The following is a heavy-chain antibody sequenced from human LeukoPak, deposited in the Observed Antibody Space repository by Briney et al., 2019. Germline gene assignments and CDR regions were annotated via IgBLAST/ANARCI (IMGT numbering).Heavy chain of an antibody. J-gene: IGHJ4*02. V-gene: IGHV3-30*18. Sequence: PGGSLRLSCVASGFTFSSNVMIWVRQAPGKGLEWVAVISYDGSNKYYADSVKGRFTISRDNSKNTLYLQMNSLRAEDTAVYYCAKPGRYCSSTSCYLEYWGQGTLVTVSS. CDR1: GFTFSSNV. CDR2: ISYDGSNK. D-gene: IGHD2-2*01. CDR3: AKPGRYCSSTSCYLEY.